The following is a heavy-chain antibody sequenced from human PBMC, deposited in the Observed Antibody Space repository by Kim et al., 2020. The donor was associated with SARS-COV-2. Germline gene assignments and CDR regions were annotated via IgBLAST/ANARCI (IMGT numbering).Heavy chain of an antibody. CDR1: GFTVSSNY. V-gene: IGHV3-53*01. CDR2: IYSGGST. J-gene: IGHJ3*02. D-gene: IGHD6-13*01. Sequence: GGSLRLSCAASGFTVSSNYMSWVRQAPGKGLEWVSVIYSGGSTYYADSVKGRFTISRDNSKNTLYLQMNSLRAEDTAVYYCARGHSSSWYCAFDIWGQGTMVTVSS. CDR3: ARGHSSSWYCAFDI.